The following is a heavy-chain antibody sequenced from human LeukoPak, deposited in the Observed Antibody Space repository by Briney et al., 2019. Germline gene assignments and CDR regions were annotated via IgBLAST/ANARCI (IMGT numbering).Heavy chain of an antibody. Sequence: GSSVKVSCKASGGTFSSYAISWVRQAPGQGLEWMGWISAYNGNTNYAQKLQGRVTMTTDTSTSTAYMELRSLRSDDTAVYYCVWGDYYDSSGYYYDWGQGTLVTVSS. D-gene: IGHD3-22*01. CDR2: ISAYNGNT. CDR1: GGTFSSYA. J-gene: IGHJ4*02. CDR3: VWGDYYDSSGYYYD. V-gene: IGHV1-18*01.